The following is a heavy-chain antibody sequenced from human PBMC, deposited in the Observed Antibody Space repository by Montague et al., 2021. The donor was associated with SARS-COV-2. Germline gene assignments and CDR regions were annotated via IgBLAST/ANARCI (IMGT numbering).Heavy chain of an antibody. CDR3: ARQGRIYCSGGNCYSSYYGMDV. Sequence: SETLSPTCAVYGGSFSGYYWSWIRQPPGKGLEWIGEINHSGSTNYNPSLKSRVTISVDTSKNQFSLKLSSVTAADTAVYYCARQGRIYCSGGNCYSSYYGMDVWGQGTTVTVSS. D-gene: IGHD2-15*01. CDR2: INHSGST. CDR1: GGSFSGYY. J-gene: IGHJ6*02. V-gene: IGHV4-34*01.